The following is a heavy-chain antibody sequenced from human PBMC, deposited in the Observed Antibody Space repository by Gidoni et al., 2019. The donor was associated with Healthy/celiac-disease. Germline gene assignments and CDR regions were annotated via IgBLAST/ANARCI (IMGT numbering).Heavy chain of an antibody. V-gene: IGHV3-53*02. D-gene: IGHD3-16*01. CDR3: ARVGKGGCDY. CDR2: IYSGGST. CDR1: GFTVSSNY. Sequence: EVQLGETGGGLLQPGGALRLSGAASGFTVSSNYMSGVRQAPGKVLEWVSGIYSGGSTYYADSVKGRFTISRDNSKNTLYLQMNSLRAEDTAVYYCARVGKGGCDYWGQGTLVTVSS. J-gene: IGHJ4*02.